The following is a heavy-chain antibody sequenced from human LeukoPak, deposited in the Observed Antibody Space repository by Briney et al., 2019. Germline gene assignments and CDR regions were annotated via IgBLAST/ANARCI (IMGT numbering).Heavy chain of an antibody. CDR2: INPNSGGT. CDR3: ASYDSSGYSEWGFDY. D-gene: IGHD3-22*01. V-gene: IGHV1-2*06. Sequence: AASVKFSCKASGYTFTGYYMHWVRQAPGQGLEWMGRINPNSGGTNYAQKFQGRVTTTRDTSISTAYMELSRLRSDDTAVYYCASYDSSGYSEWGFDYWGQGTLVTVSS. CDR1: GYTFTGYY. J-gene: IGHJ4*02.